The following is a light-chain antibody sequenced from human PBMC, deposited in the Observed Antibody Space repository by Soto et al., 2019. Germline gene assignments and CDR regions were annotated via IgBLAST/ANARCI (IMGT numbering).Light chain of an antibody. CDR1: SSDVGAYHY. CDR3: SSYTSSSTLV. J-gene: IGLJ3*02. Sequence: QSVLTQPASVSGSPGQSITISCTGTSSDVGAYHYVSWYRQHPGKAPKLMIYEVTNRPSGVSNRFSGSKSGSTASLTISGLQAEDEADYYCSSYTSSSTLVFGGGTKVTVL. V-gene: IGLV2-14*01. CDR2: EVT.